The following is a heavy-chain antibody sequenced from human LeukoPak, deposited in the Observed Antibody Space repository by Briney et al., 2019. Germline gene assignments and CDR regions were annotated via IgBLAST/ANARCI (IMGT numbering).Heavy chain of an antibody. D-gene: IGHD6-19*01. CDR1: GGAFSGYY. J-gene: IGHJ4*02. V-gene: IGHV4-34*01. Sequence: SETLSLTCAVYGGAFSGYYWSWIRQPPGKGPEWIEEINHSGSTNYNPSLKSRVTISVDTSKNQFSLKLSSVTAADTAVYYCARARYSSGWWDYWGQGTLVTVSS. CDR3: ARARYSSGWWDY. CDR2: INHSGST.